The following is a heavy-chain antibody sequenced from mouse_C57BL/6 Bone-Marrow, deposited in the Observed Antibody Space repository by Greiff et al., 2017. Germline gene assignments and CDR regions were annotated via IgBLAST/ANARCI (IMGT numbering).Heavy chain of an antibody. Sequence: QVQLQQPGAELVRPGSSVKLSYKASGYTFTSYWMDWVKQRPGQGLEWIGNIYPSDSETHYNQKFKDKATLTVDKSSSTAYMQLSRLTSEDSAVYYCARSRTRYYAMDYWGQGTSVTVSS. CDR1: GYTFTSYW. J-gene: IGHJ4*01. CDR2: IYPSDSET. CDR3: ARSRTRYYAMDY. V-gene: IGHV1-61*01.